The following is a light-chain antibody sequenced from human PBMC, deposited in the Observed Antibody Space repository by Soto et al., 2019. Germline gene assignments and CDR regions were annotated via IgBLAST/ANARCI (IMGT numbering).Light chain of an antibody. J-gene: IGLJ2*01. CDR2: GNS. CDR1: SSNIGAGYD. Sequence: QSVLTQPPSVSGAPGQRVTISCTGSSSNIGAGYDVHWYQQLPGTAPKLLIYGNSNRPSGVPDRFSGSKSGTSAALAITGLQCEDEADYSCQSYDSSLSGSVVFGGGTKLTVL. V-gene: IGLV1-40*01. CDR3: QSYDSSLSGSVV.